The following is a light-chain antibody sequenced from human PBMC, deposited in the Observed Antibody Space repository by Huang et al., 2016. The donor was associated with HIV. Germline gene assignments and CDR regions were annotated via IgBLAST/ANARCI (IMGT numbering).Light chain of an antibody. Sequence: AIQLTQSPSSVSASVGDRVTVTCRASQAIGHSLAWYQHKPGKAPKLLIYGGSILQSGVSPRFSGNGSGTDFSLTISSLRSEDFATYVCQQLRSYPLTFGGGTDV. CDR3: QQLRSYPLT. V-gene: IGKV1-13*02. CDR1: QAIGHS. J-gene: IGKJ4*01. CDR2: GGS.